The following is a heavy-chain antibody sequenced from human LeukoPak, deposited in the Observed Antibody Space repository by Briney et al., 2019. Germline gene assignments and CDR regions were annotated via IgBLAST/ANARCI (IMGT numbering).Heavy chain of an antibody. Sequence: GGSLRLSCAASGFNVRSKYMSWVRQAPGKGLECVSVFYSGGTTAYADSVKGRFTVSIDNSNNTLYLQMNSLRAEDTAVYYCARVSFGPASEWFDPWGQGTLVTVSS. CDR3: ARVSFGPASEWFDP. V-gene: IGHV3-53*01. CDR2: FYSGGTT. J-gene: IGHJ5*02. CDR1: GFNVRSKY. D-gene: IGHD3/OR15-3a*01.